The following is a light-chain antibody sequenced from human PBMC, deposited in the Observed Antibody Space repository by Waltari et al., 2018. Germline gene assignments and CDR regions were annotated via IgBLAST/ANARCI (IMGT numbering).Light chain of an antibody. Sequence: SYELTKPSSVSVSPGQTARITCSGDVLAKKYVRWFQQKPGQAPVLVIYKDSERPSGIPDRISGSTSGTTVTLTISGAQVEDEADYYCYCAADSNVRVFGGGTRLTVL. V-gene: IGLV3-27*01. CDR1: VLAKKY. CDR2: KDS. J-gene: IGLJ2*01. CDR3: YCAADSNVRV.